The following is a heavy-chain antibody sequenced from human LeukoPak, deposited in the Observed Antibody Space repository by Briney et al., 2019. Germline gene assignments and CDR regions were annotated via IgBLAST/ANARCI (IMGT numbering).Heavy chain of an antibody. CDR1: GGSFSDYY. D-gene: IGHD4-17*01. Sequence: SETLSLTCAVYGGSFSDYYWSWIRQPPGKGLEWIGEINHSGSTNYNQSLKSRVTISVDPSKNQLSLKLSSVTAADTALYHCARANDYGDYLNWFNPWGQGTLVTVSS. J-gene: IGHJ5*02. V-gene: IGHV4-34*01. CDR3: ARANDYGDYLNWFNP. CDR2: INHSGST.